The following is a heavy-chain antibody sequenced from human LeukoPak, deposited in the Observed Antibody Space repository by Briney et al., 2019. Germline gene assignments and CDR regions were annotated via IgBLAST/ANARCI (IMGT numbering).Heavy chain of an antibody. J-gene: IGHJ4*02. V-gene: IGHV3-7*01. Sequence: GGSLRLSCEASGFTFSNYWMTWVRQAPGKGLEWVANIRQDGGDKNYIDSVRGRFTISRDNAKSSLHLQMDSLRAEDTAVYYCARELPPVMKYYFDYWGQGTLVTVSS. CDR3: ARELPPVMKYYFDY. CDR1: GFTFSNYW. D-gene: IGHD4-11*01. CDR2: IRQDGGDK.